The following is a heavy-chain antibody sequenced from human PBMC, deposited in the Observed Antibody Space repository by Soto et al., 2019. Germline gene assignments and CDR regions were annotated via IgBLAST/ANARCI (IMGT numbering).Heavy chain of an antibody. V-gene: IGHV1-2*02. J-gene: IGHJ5*02. Sequence: ASVKVSCKASGYTFTVYYMHGVLQSPVQWLDWMGWINPNSGGTNYAQKFQGRVTMTRDTSISTAYMELSRLRSDDTAVYYCARDLGSQPVVVVAATTLYNWFDPWGQGTLVTVSS. CDR3: ARDLGSQPVVVVAATTLYNWFDP. CDR2: INPNSGGT. D-gene: IGHD2-15*01. CDR1: GYTFTVYY.